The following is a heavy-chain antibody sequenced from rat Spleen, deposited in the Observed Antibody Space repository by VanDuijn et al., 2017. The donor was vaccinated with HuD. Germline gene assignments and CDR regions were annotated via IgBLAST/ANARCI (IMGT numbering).Heavy chain of an antibody. CDR1: GFTFSDYD. Sequence: EVQLVESDGGLVQPGRSLKLSCAASGFTFSDYDMAWVRQAPKKGLEWVATVIYDGSRTHYRDSVKGRFTISRDNAKNTLSLQMDSLRSEDTATYYCARRHYGYTDYFDYWGQGVMVTVSS. J-gene: IGHJ2*01. CDR3: ARRHYGYTDYFDY. V-gene: IGHV5S10*01. D-gene: IGHD1-9*01. CDR2: VIYDGSRT.